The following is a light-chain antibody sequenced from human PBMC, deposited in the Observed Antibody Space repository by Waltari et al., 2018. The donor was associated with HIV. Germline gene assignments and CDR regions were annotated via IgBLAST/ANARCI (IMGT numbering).Light chain of an antibody. CDR2: VNSDGSN. Sequence: QLVLTQSPSASASLGASVKPTCTLSSGHSSYAIAWHQKQAEKGPRYLMKVNSDGSNNKGDGIPDRFSGSSSGAERYLTISSLQSEDEADYYCQTWATGIQVFGGGTKLTVL. CDR3: QTWATGIQV. V-gene: IGLV4-69*01. CDR1: SGHSSYA. J-gene: IGLJ3*02.